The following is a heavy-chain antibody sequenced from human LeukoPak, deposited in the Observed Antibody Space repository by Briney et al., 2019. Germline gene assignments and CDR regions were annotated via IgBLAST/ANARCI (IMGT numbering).Heavy chain of an antibody. CDR1: GFTFSSYA. Sequence: PGGSLRLSCAASGFTFSSYAMSSLRQAPGTGLEWVSAISGSGGDTYYADSVKGRFSISRDNSKNTLNLQMNSLRAEDTAVYYCAKSRADFWSSSDVWGKGTTVTVSS. J-gene: IGHJ6*04. D-gene: IGHD3-3*01. CDR2: ISGSGGDT. V-gene: IGHV3-23*01. CDR3: AKSRADFWSSSDV.